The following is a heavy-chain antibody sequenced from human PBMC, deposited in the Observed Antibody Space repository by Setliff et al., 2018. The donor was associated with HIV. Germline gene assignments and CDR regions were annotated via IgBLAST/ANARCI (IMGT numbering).Heavy chain of an antibody. J-gene: IGHJ3*02. CDR3: ARGGGVRDAFDI. CDR2: ISYSGSI. V-gene: IGHV4-31*03. D-gene: IGHD3-16*01. CDR1: GDSISSGGYY. Sequence: LSLTCTVSGDSISSGGYYWTWIRQHPGKGLEWIGYISYSGSIYYKVSLKSRLTISTDTSENQFSLRLTSVTAADTALYYCARGGGVRDAFDIWGQGTLVTVSS.